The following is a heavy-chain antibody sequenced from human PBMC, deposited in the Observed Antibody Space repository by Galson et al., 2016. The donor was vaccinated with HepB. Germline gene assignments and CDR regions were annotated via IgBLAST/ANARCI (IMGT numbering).Heavy chain of an antibody. CDR2: IYHSGST. Sequence: LSLTCAVSGGSISSSNWWSWVRQPPGKGLEWIGEIYHSGSTNYNSSLKSRVTISVDKSKNQLSLKLNPVTAADTAVYFCARDRRSGYGGFDYWGQGTLVTVCS. CDR1: GGSISSSNW. J-gene: IGHJ4*02. CDR3: ARDRRSGYGGFDY. V-gene: IGHV4-4*01. D-gene: IGHD5-18*01.